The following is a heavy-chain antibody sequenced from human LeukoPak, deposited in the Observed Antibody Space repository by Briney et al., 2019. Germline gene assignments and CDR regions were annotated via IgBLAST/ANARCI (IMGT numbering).Heavy chain of an antibody. CDR3: ARETKRAFDI. J-gene: IGHJ3*02. CDR2: IKYDGSMT. CDR1: GFTFSTYW. Sequence: GGSLRLSCAASGFTFSTYWMHWVRQAPGKGLVWVSRIKYDGSMTTYGDSVKGRFSISRDNAKNTVDLQMNSLRAEDTAVYYCARETKRAFDIWGQGTMVTVSS. V-gene: IGHV3-74*01.